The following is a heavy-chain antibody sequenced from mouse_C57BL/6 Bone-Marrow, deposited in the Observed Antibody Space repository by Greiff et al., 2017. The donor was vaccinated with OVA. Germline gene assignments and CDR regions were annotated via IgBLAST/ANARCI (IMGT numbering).Heavy chain of an antibody. CDR2: INSDGGST. V-gene: IGHV5-2*01. D-gene: IGHD2-1*01. CDR1: EYAFPSHD. Sequence: VQLQQSGGGLVQPGASLKLSCESNEYAFPSHDMSWVRQTPETRLELVAAINSDGGSTYYPDTMERRFIISRDNTKKTLYLQMSSLRSEDTALYYCATIYYGYFDYWGQGTTLTVSS. CDR3: ATIYYGYFDY. J-gene: IGHJ2*01.